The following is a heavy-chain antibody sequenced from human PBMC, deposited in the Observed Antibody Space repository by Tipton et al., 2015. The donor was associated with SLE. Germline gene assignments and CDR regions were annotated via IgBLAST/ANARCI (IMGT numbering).Heavy chain of an antibody. CDR3: ARLEGDGYKWYFDY. D-gene: IGHD5-24*01. V-gene: IGHV4-4*02. CDR2: IYHSGST. J-gene: IGHJ4*02. CDR1: GGSISSNNW. Sequence: GSLRLSCDVSGGSISSNNWWSWVRQPPGKGLEWIGEIYHSGSTNYNPSLKSRVTISVDTSKNQFSLKLSSVTAADTAVYYCARLEGDGYKWYFDYWGQGTLVTVSS.